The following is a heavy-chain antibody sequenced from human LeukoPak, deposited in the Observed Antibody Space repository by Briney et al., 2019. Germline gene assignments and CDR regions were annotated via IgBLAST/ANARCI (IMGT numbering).Heavy chain of an antibody. V-gene: IGHV1-69*13. CDR3: ARFPAAGTAGDMDY. D-gene: IGHD6-13*01. CDR2: IIPIFGTA. CDR1: GGTFSSYA. Sequence: EASVKVSCKASGGTFSSYAISWVRQAPGQGLEWMGGIIPIFGTANYAQKFQGRVTITADESTSTAYMELSSLRSEDTAVYYCARFPAAGTAGDMDYWGQGTLVTVSS. J-gene: IGHJ4*02.